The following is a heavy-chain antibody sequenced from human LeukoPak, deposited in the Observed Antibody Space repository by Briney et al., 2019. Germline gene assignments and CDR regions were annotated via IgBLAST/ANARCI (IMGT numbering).Heavy chain of an antibody. V-gene: IGHV4-59*08. Sequence: SETLSLTCTVSGGSISSYYWSWIRQPPGKGLEWIGYIYYSGSTNYNPSLKSRVTISVDTSKNQFSLKLSSVTAADTAVYYCARQVVVVPAASLGFDYWGQGTLVTVSS. CDR2: IYYSGST. D-gene: IGHD2-2*01. CDR1: GGSISSYY. J-gene: IGHJ4*02. CDR3: ARQVVVVPAASLGFDY.